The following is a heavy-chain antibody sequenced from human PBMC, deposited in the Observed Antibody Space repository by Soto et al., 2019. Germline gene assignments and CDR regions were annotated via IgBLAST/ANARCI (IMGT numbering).Heavy chain of an antibody. CDR3: ARGGGYSYGRVDY. CDR1: GFTFSSYW. Sequence: LRLSCAASGFTFSSYWMHWVRQAPGKGLVWVSRINSDGSSTSYADSVKGRFTISRDNAKNTLYLQMNSLRAEDTAVYYCARGGGYSYGRVDYWGQGTLVTVSS. J-gene: IGHJ4*02. CDR2: INSDGSST. V-gene: IGHV3-74*01. D-gene: IGHD5-18*01.